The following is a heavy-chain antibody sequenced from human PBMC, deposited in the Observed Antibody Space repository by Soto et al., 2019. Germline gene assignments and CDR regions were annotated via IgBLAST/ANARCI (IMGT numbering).Heavy chain of an antibody. D-gene: IGHD2-2*01. CDR3: ARRVSTAELFDY. CDR1: GYSLSRYW. V-gene: IGHV5-51*01. Sequence: GESLKISCKGSGYSLSRYWIGWVRQMPGKGLEWMGIIYPGDSDTRYSPSFEGLVTITADKSLSTAYLQWDSLEASNTAMYYCARRVSTAELFDYWGQGTPVTVSS. J-gene: IGHJ4*02. CDR2: IYPGDSDT.